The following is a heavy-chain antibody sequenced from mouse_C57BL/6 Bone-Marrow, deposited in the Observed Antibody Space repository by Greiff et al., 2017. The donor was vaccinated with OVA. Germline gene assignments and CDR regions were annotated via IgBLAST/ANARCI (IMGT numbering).Heavy chain of an antibody. CDR2: IHPNSGST. V-gene: IGHV1-64*01. J-gene: IGHJ2*01. Sequence: VKLQQPGAELVKPGASVKLSCKASGYTFTSYWMHWVKQRPGQGLEWIGMIHPNSGSTNYNEKFKSKATLTVDKSSSTAYMQLSSLTSEDSAVYYCARSGYYGSSPFDYWGQGTTLTVSS. CDR3: ARSGYYGSSPFDY. CDR1: GYTFTSYW. D-gene: IGHD1-1*01.